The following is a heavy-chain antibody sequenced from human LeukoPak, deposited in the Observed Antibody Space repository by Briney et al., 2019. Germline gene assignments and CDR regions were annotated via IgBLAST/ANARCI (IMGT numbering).Heavy chain of an antibody. D-gene: IGHD4-17*01. Sequence: GASVTVSRKTSGYSFTTQDMHWVRQAPGQSLEWMGCINPGNGDTKYSQEFQGRVTITRDTSATTAYMELSSLRSDDTAVYYCARDYGDYFDYWGQGTLVTVSS. CDR2: INPGNGDT. J-gene: IGHJ4*02. CDR1: GYSFTTQD. V-gene: IGHV1-3*01. CDR3: ARDYGDYFDY.